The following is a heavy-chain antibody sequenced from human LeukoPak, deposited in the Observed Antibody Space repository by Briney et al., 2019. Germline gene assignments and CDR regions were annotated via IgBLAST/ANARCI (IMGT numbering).Heavy chain of an antibody. CDR1: GASISPINW. J-gene: IGHJ4*02. CDR2: VFHSGST. V-gene: IGHV4-4*02. D-gene: IGHD1-26*01. CDR3: ARDSGYFDY. Sequence: SETLSLTCAVSGASISPINWWSWVRQPPGKGLEWIGEVFHSGSTNYNPSLKSRVSISVDKSKNQFSLKLTSVTAADTAVYYCARDSGYFDYWGQGTLVTVSS.